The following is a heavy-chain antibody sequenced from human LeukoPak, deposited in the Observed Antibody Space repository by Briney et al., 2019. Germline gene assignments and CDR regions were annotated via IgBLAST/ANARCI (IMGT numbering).Heavy chain of an antibody. D-gene: IGHD3-10*01. CDR2: INSKVSST. CDR1: GFTFSSYL. J-gene: IGHJ3*02. V-gene: IGHV3-74*01. Sequence: GGSLRLSCAASGFTFSSYLMHWVRQAPGKGLVWVSRINSKVSSTSYADSVKGRFTISRDNDKNTLYLKMNSLRAKDTAVYYCARANYYGSGGAAFDIWGQGTMVTVSS. CDR3: ARANYYGSGGAAFDI.